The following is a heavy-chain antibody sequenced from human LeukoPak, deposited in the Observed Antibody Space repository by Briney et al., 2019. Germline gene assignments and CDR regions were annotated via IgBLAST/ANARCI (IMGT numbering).Heavy chain of an antibody. Sequence: SETLSLTCAVYGGSFSGYYWSWIRQPPGKGLEWIGEINHSGSTNYNPSLKSRVTISVDTSKNQFSLKLSSVTAADTAVYYCARAAYGYHYYYMDVWGKGTTVTVSS. J-gene: IGHJ6*03. CDR3: ARAAYGYHYYYMDV. CDR1: GGSFSGYY. D-gene: IGHD3-10*01. V-gene: IGHV4-34*01. CDR2: INHSGST.